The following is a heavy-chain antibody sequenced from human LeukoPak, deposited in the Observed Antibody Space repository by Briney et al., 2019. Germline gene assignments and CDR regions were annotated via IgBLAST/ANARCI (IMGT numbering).Heavy chain of an antibody. D-gene: IGHD2-2*01. V-gene: IGHV4-39*01. CDR1: GGSISSSSYY. Sequence: NPSETLSLTCTVSGGSISSSSYYWGWIRQPPGKGLEWIGSIYYSGSTYYNPSLKSRVTISVDTSKNQFSLKLSSVTAADTAVYYCARLDIVVVPAAPGVTGFDPWGQGTLVTVSS. CDR3: ARLDIVVVPAAPGVTGFDP. CDR2: IYYSGST. J-gene: IGHJ5*02.